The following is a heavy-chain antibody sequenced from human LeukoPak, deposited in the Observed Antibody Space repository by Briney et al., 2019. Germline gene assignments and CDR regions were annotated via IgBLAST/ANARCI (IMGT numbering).Heavy chain of an antibody. Sequence: GGSLRLSCAASGFTFSSSSMNWVRQAPGKGLEWVSSISSSSSYIYYAHSVKGRFTISRDNAKNSLYLQMNSLRAEDTAVYYCARVEGYCSSTSCYRKPDAFDIWGQGRMVTVSS. CDR2: ISSSSSYI. V-gene: IGHV3-21*01. D-gene: IGHD2-2*01. CDR3: ARVEGYCSSTSCYRKPDAFDI. J-gene: IGHJ3*02. CDR1: GFTFSSSS.